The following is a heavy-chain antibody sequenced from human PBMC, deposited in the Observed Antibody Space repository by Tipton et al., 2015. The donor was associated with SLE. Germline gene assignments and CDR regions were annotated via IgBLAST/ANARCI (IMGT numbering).Heavy chain of an antibody. V-gene: IGHV3-48*03. Sequence: SLRLSCAASGFTFSTYEMNWVRQAPGRGLEWVSYINSGGSTIYYADSVTGRFIISRDNAKNSLYLQMNSLRAEDTAVYYCARDHSGNYFDYWGQGTLVTVS. J-gene: IGHJ4*02. CDR2: INSGGSTI. CDR1: GFTFSTYE. CDR3: ARDHSGNYFDY. D-gene: IGHD1-26*01.